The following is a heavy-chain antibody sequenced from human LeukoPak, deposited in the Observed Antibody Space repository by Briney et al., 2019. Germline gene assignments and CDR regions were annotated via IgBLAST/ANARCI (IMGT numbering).Heavy chain of an antibody. CDR3: AREGIVVVPAAIGGWNIDNYYYYYMDV. V-gene: IGHV4-4*07. CDR2: IYTSGST. Sequence: SETLSLTCSVSGGSISSYYWNWIRQPAGKGLEWIGRIYTSGSTNYNPSLKSRVTISVDTSKNQFSLKLSSVTAADTAVYYCAREGIVVVPAAIGGWNIDNYYYYYMDVWGKGTTVTISS. J-gene: IGHJ6*03. D-gene: IGHD2-2*02. CDR1: GGSISSYY.